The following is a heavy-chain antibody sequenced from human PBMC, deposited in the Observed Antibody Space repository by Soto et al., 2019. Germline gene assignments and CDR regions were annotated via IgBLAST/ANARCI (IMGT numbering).Heavy chain of an antibody. D-gene: IGHD3-22*01. CDR2: ISYSAKT. V-gene: IGHV4-38-2*01. CDR3: TRGAGAPWVRFDS. Sequence: ASETLSLTCGVSGYSITSGFYWGWVRQSPGKGLEWIGSISYSAKTFYNPSLASRLSIAVDTPMNQFSLRLTSVTAADTALYYCTRGAGAPWVRFDSWGQGTLVTVSS. CDR1: GYSITSGFY. J-gene: IGHJ4*02.